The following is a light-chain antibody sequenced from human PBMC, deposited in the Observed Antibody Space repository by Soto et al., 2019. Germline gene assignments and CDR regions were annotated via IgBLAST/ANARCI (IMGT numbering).Light chain of an antibody. V-gene: IGKV1-13*02. CDR2: DAS. CDR3: QQFQSYALT. J-gene: IGKJ4*01. CDR1: QGISSA. Sequence: AIQLTQSPSSLSASVGDRVPITCRASQGISSALAWYQHKPGRAPRLLIYDASSLQSGVSSRFSGSGSGTDFTLTISSLQPEDFANYYCQQFQSYALTFGGGTKLEIK.